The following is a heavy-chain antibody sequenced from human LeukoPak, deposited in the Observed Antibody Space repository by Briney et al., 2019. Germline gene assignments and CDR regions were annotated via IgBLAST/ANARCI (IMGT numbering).Heavy chain of an antibody. Sequence: PGGSLRLSCAASGFTFNNYWMTWVRQAPGKGLEWVANIKPDGSVGYYVDSVRGRFIISRDNAGNSLYLQMNSLRVEDTAVYYCTQNLVAAAGDHWGQGTLLIVSS. D-gene: IGHD6-13*01. CDR3: TQNLVAAAGDH. J-gene: IGHJ4*02. CDR1: GFTFNNYW. V-gene: IGHV3-7*01. CDR2: IKPDGSVG.